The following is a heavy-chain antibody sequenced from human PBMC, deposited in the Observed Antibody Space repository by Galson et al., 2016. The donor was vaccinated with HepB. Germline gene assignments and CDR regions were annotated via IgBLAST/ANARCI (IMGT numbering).Heavy chain of an antibody. CDR3: ATGYRTDGLCSNFDY. D-gene: IGHD2-8*01. V-gene: IGHV3-30*04. J-gene: IGHJ4*02. Sequence: SLRLSCAASGFTFSSYAMHWVRQAPGKGLEWVAVISYDGNVKYYTDSVKGRFTISKDNSRNPLYLQMNSLRAEDLAVYYCATGYRTDGLCSNFDYWGQGTLVTVSS. CDR2: ISYDGNVK. CDR1: GFTFSSYA.